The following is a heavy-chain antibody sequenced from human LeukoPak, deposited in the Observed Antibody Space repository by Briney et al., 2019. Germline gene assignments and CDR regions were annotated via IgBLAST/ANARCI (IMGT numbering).Heavy chain of an antibody. Sequence: SETLSLTCTVSGGSISSYYWSWIRQPPGKGLEWIGYIYYSGSTNYNPSLKSRVTISVDTSKNQFSLKLSSVTAADTAVYYCARGRGYSSSSGAFDLWGQGTMVTVSS. J-gene: IGHJ3*01. D-gene: IGHD6-6*01. CDR1: GGSISSYY. V-gene: IGHV4-59*01. CDR3: ARGRGYSSSSGAFDL. CDR2: IYYSGST.